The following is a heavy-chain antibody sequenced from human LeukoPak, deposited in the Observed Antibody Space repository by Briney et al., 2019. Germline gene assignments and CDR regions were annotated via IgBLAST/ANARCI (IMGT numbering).Heavy chain of an antibody. CDR2: ISGSGGST. CDR1: GFTFSSYA. J-gene: IGHJ4*02. V-gene: IGHV3-23*01. CDR3: AKDQGWIVVGSLDY. Sequence: PGCSLRLSCAASGFTFSSYAMSWVRKAPGKGLDWLSGISGSGGSTYYAHSVKGRFTISRDNSKNTLYLQMTSLRAEDTAVYYCAKDQGWIVVGSLDYWGQGTLVTVSS. D-gene: IGHD3-22*01.